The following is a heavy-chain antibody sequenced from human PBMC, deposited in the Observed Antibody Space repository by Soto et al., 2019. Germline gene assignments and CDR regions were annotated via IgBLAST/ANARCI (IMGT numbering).Heavy chain of an antibody. CDR2: IIPIFGTA. J-gene: IGHJ6*02. CDR1: GGTFSSYA. CDR3: ARGWYTYYYGSGSTNYYYYYGMDV. Sequence: ASVKVSCKASGGTFSSYAISWVRQAPGQGLEWMGGIIPIFGTANYAQKFQGRVTITRDTSASTAYMELSSLRSEDTAVYYCARGWYTYYYGSGSTNYYYYYGMDVWGQGTTVTASS. V-gene: IGHV1-69*05. D-gene: IGHD3-10*01.